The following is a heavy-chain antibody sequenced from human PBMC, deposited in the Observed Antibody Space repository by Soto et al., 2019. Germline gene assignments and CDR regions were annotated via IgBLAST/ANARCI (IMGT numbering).Heavy chain of an antibody. Sequence: GESLNISCKVSGYVFTSYWISWVRQMPGRGLEWMGRIDPTYSYTDYSPSFQGHVTISVDKSINTAYLQWSSLKASDSAMYYCARLPVLSLVAVWGFDYWGLGTLVTVSS. J-gene: IGHJ4*02. V-gene: IGHV5-10-1*01. CDR2: IDPTYSYT. CDR1: GYVFTSYW. D-gene: IGHD3-16*01. CDR3: ARLPVLSLVAVWGFDY.